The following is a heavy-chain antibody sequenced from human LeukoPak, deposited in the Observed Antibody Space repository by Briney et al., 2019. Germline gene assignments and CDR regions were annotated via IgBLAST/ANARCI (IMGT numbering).Heavy chain of an antibody. D-gene: IGHD4-17*01. CDR3: ARRTTVTKKGFDY. Sequence: SSETLSLICAVYGGSFSGYYWSWIRQPPGKGLEWIGEINHSGSTNYNPSLKSRVTISVDTSKNQFSLKLSSVTAADTAVYYCARRTTVTKKGFDYWGQGTLVTVSS. V-gene: IGHV4-34*01. J-gene: IGHJ4*02. CDR1: GGSFSGYY. CDR2: INHSGST.